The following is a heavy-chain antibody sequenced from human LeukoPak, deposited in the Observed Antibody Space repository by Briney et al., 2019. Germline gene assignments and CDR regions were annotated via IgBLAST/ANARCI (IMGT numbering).Heavy chain of an antibody. J-gene: IGHJ4*02. Sequence: GRSLRLSCAASGFTFSSYGMHWVRQAPGKGLEWVAVIWYDGSNRYYADSVKGRFTISRDNSKNTLYLQMNSLRAEDTAVYYCAKETRGSYSDYWGQGTLVTVSS. CDR2: IWYDGSNR. CDR1: GFTFSSYG. D-gene: IGHD5-12*01. CDR3: AKETRGSYSDY. V-gene: IGHV3-33*06.